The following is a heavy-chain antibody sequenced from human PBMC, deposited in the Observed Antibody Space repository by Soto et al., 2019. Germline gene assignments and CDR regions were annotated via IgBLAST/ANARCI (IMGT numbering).Heavy chain of an antibody. CDR2: ISGSGGST. D-gene: IGHD6-13*01. J-gene: IGHJ4*02. CDR1: GFTFSSYA. V-gene: IGHV3-23*01. CDR3: AKLGAVSWYSSSYFDY. Sequence: PGGSLRLSCAASGFTFSSYAMSWVRQAPGKGLEWVSAISGSGGSTYYADSVKGRFTITRDNSKNTLYLQMNSLRAEDTAVYYCAKLGAVSWYSSSYFDYWGQGTLVTVSS.